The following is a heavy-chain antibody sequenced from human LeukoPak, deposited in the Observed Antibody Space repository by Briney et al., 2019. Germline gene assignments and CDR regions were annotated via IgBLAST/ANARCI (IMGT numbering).Heavy chain of an antibody. D-gene: IGHD5-18*01. CDR2: IYPGDSDT. V-gene: IGHV5-51*01. Sequence: GASLKISCKGSGSIFTSYWIGWVRQLPGKGLEWMGIIYPGDSDTRYSPSFQGQVTISATNSISTASLQWSSLKASDTAMYYCARTSRVDTAMVRYWGQGTLVTVSS. CDR1: GSIFTSYW. J-gene: IGHJ4*02. CDR3: ARTSRVDTAMVRY.